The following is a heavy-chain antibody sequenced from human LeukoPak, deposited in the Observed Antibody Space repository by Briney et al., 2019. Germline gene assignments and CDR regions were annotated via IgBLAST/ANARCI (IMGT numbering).Heavy chain of an antibody. J-gene: IGHJ4*02. D-gene: IGHD6-13*01. CDR2: IYYTGST. CDR1: GGSISSGDYY. Sequence: SETLSLTCTVSGGSISSGDYYWSWIRQPPGKGLEWIGYIYYTGSTYYNPSLKSRVTISADTSKNQFSLKLSSVTAADTAVYYCARLGPGYSSTWSNDAFAIWGQGTLVTVSP. V-gene: IGHV4-30-4*01. CDR3: ARLGPGYSSTWSNDAFAI.